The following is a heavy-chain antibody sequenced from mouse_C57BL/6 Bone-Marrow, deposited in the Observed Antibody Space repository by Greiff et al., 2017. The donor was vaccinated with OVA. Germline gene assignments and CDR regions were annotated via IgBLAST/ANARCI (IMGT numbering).Heavy chain of an antibody. D-gene: IGHD1-1*01. J-gene: IGHJ3*01. Sequence: VQLQQSGPVLVKPGASVKMSCKASGYTFTDYYMNWVKQSHGKSLEWIGVINPYNGGTSYNQKFKGKATLTVDKSSSTAYMELNSLTSEDSAVYYCARLITTVVGGAYWGQGTLVTVSA. CDR3: ARLITTVVGGAY. CDR1: GYTFTDYY. V-gene: IGHV1-19*01. CDR2: INPYNGGT.